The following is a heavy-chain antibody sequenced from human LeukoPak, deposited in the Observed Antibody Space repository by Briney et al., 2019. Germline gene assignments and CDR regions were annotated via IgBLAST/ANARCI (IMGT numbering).Heavy chain of an antibody. Sequence: PGGSLRLSCAASGFTFSSYAMHWVRQAPGKGLEYVSAISSNGGSTYYANSVKGRFTISRDNSKNTLYLQMGSLRAEDMAVYYCARDGDYGDFPYWGQGTLVTVSS. CDR2: ISSNGGST. V-gene: IGHV3-64*01. CDR3: ARDGDYGDFPY. CDR1: GFTFSSYA. D-gene: IGHD4-17*01. J-gene: IGHJ4*02.